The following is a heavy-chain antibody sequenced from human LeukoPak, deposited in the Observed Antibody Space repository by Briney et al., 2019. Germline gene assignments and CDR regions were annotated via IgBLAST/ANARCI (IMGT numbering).Heavy chain of an antibody. CDR2: INSDGSST. D-gene: IGHD3/OR15-3a*01. CDR3: ARGRWTSYNMDV. J-gene: IGHJ6*03. CDR1: GFTFSSHW. V-gene: IGHV3-74*01. Sequence: GGSLRLSCAASGFTFSSHWMHWVRQAPGKGLVWVSRINSDGSSTNYADYVKGRFTISRDNAKNTLYLQMNSLRAEDTAVYYCARGRWTSYNMDVWGRGTTVTVSS.